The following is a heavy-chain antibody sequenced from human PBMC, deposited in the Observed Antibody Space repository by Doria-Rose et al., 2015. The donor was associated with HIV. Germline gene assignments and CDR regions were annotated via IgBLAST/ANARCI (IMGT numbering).Heavy chain of an antibody. CDR2: IFSDEER. CDR3: ARIKSSRWYHKYYFDF. Sequence: QGSGPVLVKPTETLTLTCTVSGVSLSSPGMGVSWIRQPPGKALEWLANIFSDEERSYKSSLKSRLTISRGTAKGHVVLTMTDMDPVDAATYYCARIKSSRWYHKYYFDFWGQGTLVIVSA. CDR1: GVSLSSPGMG. D-gene: IGHD6-13*01. V-gene: IGHV2-26*01. J-gene: IGHJ4*02.